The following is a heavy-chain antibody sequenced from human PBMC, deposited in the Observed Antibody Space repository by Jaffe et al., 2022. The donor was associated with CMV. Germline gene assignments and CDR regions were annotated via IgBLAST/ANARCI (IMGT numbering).Heavy chain of an antibody. J-gene: IGHJ3*02. V-gene: IGHV3-74*01. CDR2: INSDGSST. D-gene: IGHD3-22*01. CDR1: GFTFSSYW. Sequence: EVQLVESGGGLVQPGGSLRLSCAASGFTFSSYWMHWVRQAPGKGLVWVSHINSDGSSTSYADSVKGRFTISRDNAKNTLYLQMNSLRAEDTAVYYCARAGYYDSSGYLDGFDIWGQGTMVTVSS. CDR3: ARAGYYDSSGYLDGFDI.